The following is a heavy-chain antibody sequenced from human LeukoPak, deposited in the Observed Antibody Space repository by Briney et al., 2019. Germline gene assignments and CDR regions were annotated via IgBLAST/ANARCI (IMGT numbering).Heavy chain of an antibody. CDR1: GGSISSSSYY. D-gene: IGHD3-10*01. V-gene: IGHV4-39*07. Sequence: SETLSLTCTVSGGSISSSSYYWGWIRQPPGKGLEWIGSIYYSGSTYYNPSLKSRVTISVDTSKNQFSLKLSSVTAADTAVYYCARLAQPKSITMVRGTNMDVWGKGTTVTISS. CDR2: IYYSGST. J-gene: IGHJ6*03. CDR3: ARLAQPKSITMVRGTNMDV.